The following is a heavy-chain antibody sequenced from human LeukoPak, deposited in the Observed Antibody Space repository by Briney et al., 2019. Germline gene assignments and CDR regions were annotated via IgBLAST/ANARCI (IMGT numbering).Heavy chain of an antibody. V-gene: IGHV4-34*01. J-gene: IGHJ4*02. CDR1: GGSFSGYY. CDR2: INHSGST. D-gene: IGHD5-18*01. Sequence: PSETLSLTCAVYGGSFSGYYWSWIRQPPGKGLEWIGEINHSGSTNYNPSLKSRVTISVDTPKNQFSLKLSSVTAADTAVYYCATFYRGYSYGYKGNDYWGQGTLVTVSS. CDR3: ATFYRGYSYGYKGNDY.